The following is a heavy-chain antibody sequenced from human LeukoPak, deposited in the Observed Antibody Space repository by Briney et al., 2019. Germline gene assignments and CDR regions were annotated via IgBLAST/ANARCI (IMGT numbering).Heavy chain of an antibody. V-gene: IGHV1-2*02. CDR3: ARDGATKVVTHGGYYYGMDV. CDR2: SNPNSWGT. J-gene: IGHJ6*02. D-gene: IGHD4-23*01. Sequence: ASVKVACMASGYTFTRYYMHCVRQAPGHGLEWMGGSNPNSWGTNYALKLQVRVTITRDRSIITPYMVLGMLRPDGPAVCYFARDGATKVVTHGGYYYGMDVWGQGTTVTVSS. CDR1: GYTFTRYY.